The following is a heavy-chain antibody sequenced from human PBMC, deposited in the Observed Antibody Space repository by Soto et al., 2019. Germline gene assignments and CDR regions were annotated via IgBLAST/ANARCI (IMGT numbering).Heavy chain of an antibody. Sequence: GGSLRLSCRASGYTFSNYYIIWGRQAPGKGLEWVANIRQDGGEKYYVDSVKGRFTISRDNTQNSMYLQMNSLRAEDTAVYYCASAPDYGPHLDYWGQGILVTVSS. J-gene: IGHJ4*02. V-gene: IGHV3-7*03. CDR1: GYTFSNYY. CDR2: IRQDGGEK. CDR3: ASAPDYGPHLDY. D-gene: IGHD4-17*01.